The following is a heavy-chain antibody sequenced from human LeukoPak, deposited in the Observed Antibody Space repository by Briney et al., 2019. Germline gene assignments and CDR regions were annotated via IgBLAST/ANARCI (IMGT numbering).Heavy chain of an antibody. CDR1: VFTFSTYG. J-gene: IGHJ4*02. CDR3: SKGRGDYDDFRLGY. Sequence: GGSLRLSCAASVFTFSTYGFHWVRQAPGKGLEWVAFISYDGSDDYYAASVKGRFTISRDNSKNTLYLQVNSLRPEDTAVYYCSKGRGDYDDFRLGYWGQGTLVTVSS. D-gene: IGHD4-17*01. V-gene: IGHV3-30*02. CDR2: ISYDGSDD.